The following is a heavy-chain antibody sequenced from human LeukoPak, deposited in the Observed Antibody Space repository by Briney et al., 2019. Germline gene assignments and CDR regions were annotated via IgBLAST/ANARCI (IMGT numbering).Heavy chain of an antibody. V-gene: IGHV3-30-3*01. Sequence: SGGSLRLSCAASGFTFSSYAMHWVRQAPGKGLEWVAVISYDGSNKYYADSVKGRFTISRDNSKNTLYLQMNSLRAEDTAVYYCARDPSEWELLGRWFGYWGQGTLVTVSS. D-gene: IGHD1-26*01. CDR2: ISYDGSNK. CDR1: GFTFSSYA. CDR3: ARDPSEWELLGRWFGY. J-gene: IGHJ4*02.